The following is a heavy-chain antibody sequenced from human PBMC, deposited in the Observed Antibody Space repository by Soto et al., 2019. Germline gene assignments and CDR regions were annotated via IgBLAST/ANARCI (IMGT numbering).Heavy chain of an antibody. D-gene: IGHD3-10*01. CDR3: ARSYGSGSYRNNWFDP. CDR2: INAGNGNT. J-gene: IGHJ5*02. V-gene: IGHV1-3*01. CDR1: GYTFTSYA. Sequence: ASLKVSFNASGYTFTSYAMHWVRQAPGQRLEWMGWINAGNGNTKYSQKFQGRVTITRDTSASTAYMELSSLRSEDTAVYYCARSYGSGSYRNNWFDPWGQGTLVTVSS.